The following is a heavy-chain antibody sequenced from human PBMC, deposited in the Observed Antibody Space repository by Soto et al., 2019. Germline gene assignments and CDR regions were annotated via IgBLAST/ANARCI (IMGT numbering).Heavy chain of an antibody. CDR1: GFSLSTSGMG. Sequence: QITLKESGPTLVKPTQTFTLTCTFSGFSLSTSGMGVGWIRQPPGKALEWLALIYCDDDKRYSPPLKSRLTSTKDTAKNHVVRTMTNMDPEDTATDCCAHYSSTSSFDYWGQGTLVTVSS. V-gene: IGHV2-5*02. J-gene: IGHJ4*02. D-gene: IGHD6-13*01. CDR3: AHYSSTSSFDY. CDR2: IYCDDDK.